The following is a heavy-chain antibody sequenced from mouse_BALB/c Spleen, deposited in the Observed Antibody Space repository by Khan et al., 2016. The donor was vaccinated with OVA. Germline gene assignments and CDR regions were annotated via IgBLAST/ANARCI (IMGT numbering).Heavy chain of an antibody. CDR3: ARGSSSAMDY. V-gene: IGHV9-3-1*01. CDR2: IYTYTREP. Sequence: QIQLVQSGPELKKPGETVKISCKTSGYTFTNYGMNWVKQAPGKGLKWMGWIYTYTREPKYADDFKGRFAFSLESSASTAYLQINNLTTEDTVTYCCARGSSSAMDYWGQGTSVTVSS. CDR1: GYTFTNYG. J-gene: IGHJ4*01. D-gene: IGHD1-1*01.